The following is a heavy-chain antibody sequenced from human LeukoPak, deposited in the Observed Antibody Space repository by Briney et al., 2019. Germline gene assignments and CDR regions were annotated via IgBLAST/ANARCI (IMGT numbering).Heavy chain of an antibody. Sequence: GASVKVSCKASGGTFSSYSISWVRQAPGQGLEWMGGIIPIFGTANYAQRFQGRITIITDESTSTAYMELNSLRSEDTAVYYCGIGLLTEYSSSSLGFWGQGTLVTVSS. CDR3: GIGLLTEYSSSSLGF. V-gene: IGHV1-69*05. CDR1: GGTFSSYS. CDR2: IIPIFGTA. J-gene: IGHJ4*02. D-gene: IGHD6-6*01.